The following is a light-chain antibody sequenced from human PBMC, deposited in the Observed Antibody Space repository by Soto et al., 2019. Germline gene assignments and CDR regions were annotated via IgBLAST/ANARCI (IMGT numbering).Light chain of an antibody. J-gene: IGKJ1*01. CDR3: HQRQRWPQT. CDR1: QTVGVR. Sequence: VSTEARAGMTVDIGGRGTVSCMASQTVGVRLAWYQHKPGQAPRLLIYEASNRAAGVPGRSSGSGSGTDLTHPITRLEPEDLAFYSCHQRQRWPQTFGQGTKVDIK. V-gene: IGKV3-11*01. CDR2: EAS.